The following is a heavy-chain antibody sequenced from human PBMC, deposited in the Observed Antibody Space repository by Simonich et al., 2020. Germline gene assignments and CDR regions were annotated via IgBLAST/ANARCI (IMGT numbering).Heavy chain of an antibody. CDR1: GGSFSGYY. D-gene: IGHD3-16*01. Sequence: QVQLQQWGAGLLKPSETLSLTCAVYGGSFSGYYWSWIRQPPGKGLEGIGEINHSGSTNYNPSLKSRVTISVDTSKNQFSRKLSSGTAADTAVYYCARPLGIVWAFDIWGQGTMVTVSS. CDR3: ARPLGIVWAFDI. J-gene: IGHJ3*02. V-gene: IGHV4-34*01. CDR2: INHSGST.